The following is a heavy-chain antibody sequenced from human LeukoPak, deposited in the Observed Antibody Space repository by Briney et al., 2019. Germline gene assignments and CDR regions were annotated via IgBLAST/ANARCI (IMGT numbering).Heavy chain of an antibody. CDR2: IYYSGST. Sequence: PSETLSLTCTVSGGSISSSSYYWGWIRQPPGKGLEWIGSIYYSGSTYYNPSLKSRVTISVDTSKNQFSLKLSSVTAADTAVYYCARDRFGYYDSSGSDWGQGTLVTVSS. CDR3: ARDRFGYYDSSGSD. CDR1: GGSISSSSYY. D-gene: IGHD3-22*01. V-gene: IGHV4-39*07. J-gene: IGHJ4*02.